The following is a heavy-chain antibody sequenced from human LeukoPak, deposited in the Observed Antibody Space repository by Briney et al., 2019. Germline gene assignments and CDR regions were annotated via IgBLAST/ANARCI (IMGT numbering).Heavy chain of an antibody. CDR2: INPNSGGT. CDR3: ARVPYYDSSGYYPHDAFDI. V-gene: IGHV1-2*02. J-gene: IGHJ3*02. D-gene: IGHD3-22*01. Sequence: GASVKVSCKASGYTFTGYYMHWVRQAPGQGLEWMGWINPNSGGTNYAQKFQGRVTMTRDTSISTAYMELSRLRSDDTAVYYCARVPYYDSSGYYPHDAFDIWGQGTMVTVSS. CDR1: GYTFTGYY.